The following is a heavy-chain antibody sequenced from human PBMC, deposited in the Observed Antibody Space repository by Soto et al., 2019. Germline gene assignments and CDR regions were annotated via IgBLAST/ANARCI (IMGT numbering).Heavy chain of an antibody. CDR2: TYYRSRWYN. D-gene: IGHD3-16*01. V-gene: IGHV6-1*01. CDR1: GDSVSGNSAA. J-gene: IGHJ4*01. Sequence: SQTLSLTCAISGDSVSGNSAAWNWIRHSPSRGLELLGRTYYRSRWYNDYAVSVKSRITVTPETSKNQFSLHLNSVTPEDTAVYYCARVFPYYVSSDSYLEYWGHGALVTVSS. CDR3: ARVFPYYVSSDSYLEY.